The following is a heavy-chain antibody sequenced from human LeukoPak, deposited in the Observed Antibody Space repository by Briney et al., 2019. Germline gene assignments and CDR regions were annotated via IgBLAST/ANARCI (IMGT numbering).Heavy chain of an antibody. CDR1: GGSVINTNW. CDR3: AREGGFYRPLDY. CDR2: FHLDGRT. Sequence: PSGTLSLTCGVSGGSVINTNWWTWVRQPPGKGLEWIGEFHLDGRTNYNPSLESRLTMSVDASENQVSLKLTSVTAADTAVYYCAREGGFYRPLDYSGQGTLVTVSS. D-gene: IGHD3-3*01. J-gene: IGHJ4*02. V-gene: IGHV4-4*02.